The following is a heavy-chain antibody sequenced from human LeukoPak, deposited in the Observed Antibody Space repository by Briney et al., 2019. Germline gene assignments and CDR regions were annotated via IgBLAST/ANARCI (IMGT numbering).Heavy chain of an antibody. J-gene: IGHJ4*02. CDR1: GGSISSYY. D-gene: IGHD3-10*01. CDR3: ARDPAGGGAHDY. V-gene: IGHV4-59*01. CDR2: IYYTGST. Sequence: SETLSLTCTVSGGSISSYYWSWIRQPPGKGLEWIGYIYYTGSTNYNPSLKSRVTISVDTSKNQFSLKLSSVTAADTAVYYCARDPAGGGAHDYWGQGTLVTVSS.